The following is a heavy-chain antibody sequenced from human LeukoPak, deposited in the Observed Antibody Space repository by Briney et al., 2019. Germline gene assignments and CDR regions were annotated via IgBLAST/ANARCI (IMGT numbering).Heavy chain of an antibody. Sequence: GGSLRLSCAASGFTFDDYAIHWVRQAQGKGLEWVSGISWNSGSIGYADSVKGRFTISRDNAKNSLYLQMNSLRAEDMGLYYCAKSRGGLVHLALDYWGQGTLVTVSS. CDR2: ISWNSGSI. D-gene: IGHD6-6*01. J-gene: IGHJ4*02. CDR1: GFTFDDYA. CDR3: AKSRGGLVHLALDY. V-gene: IGHV3-9*03.